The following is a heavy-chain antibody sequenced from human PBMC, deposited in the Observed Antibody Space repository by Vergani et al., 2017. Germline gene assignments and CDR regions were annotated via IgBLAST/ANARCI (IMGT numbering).Heavy chain of an antibody. CDR3: AKALTTHYYGMDV. V-gene: IGHV3-23*01. CDR1: GFTFSSYA. J-gene: IGHJ6*02. CDR2: IIGSGGST. Sequence: EVQLLESGGGLVQPGGSLRLSCAASGFTFSSYAMSWVRQAPGKGLEWVSAIIGSGGSTYYADSVKGRFTISRDNSKNTLSLQMNSLRAEDTAVYYCAKALTTHYYGMDVWGQGTTVTVSS. D-gene: IGHD4-17*01.